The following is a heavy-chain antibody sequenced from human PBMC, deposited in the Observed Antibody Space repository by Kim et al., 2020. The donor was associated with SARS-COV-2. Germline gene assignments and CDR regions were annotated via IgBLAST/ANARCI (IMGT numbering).Heavy chain of an antibody. CDR2: IYPGDSDT. CDR3: ARLYYGSGSYYFYYYYGMDV. D-gene: IGHD3-10*01. J-gene: IGHJ6*02. V-gene: IGHV5-51*01. Sequence: GESLKISCKGSGYSFTSYWIGWVRQMPGKGLEWMGIIYPGDSDTRYSPSFKGQVTISADKSISTAYLQWSSLKASDTAMYYCARLYYGSGSYYFYYYYGMDVWGQGTTVTVSS. CDR1: GYSFTSYW.